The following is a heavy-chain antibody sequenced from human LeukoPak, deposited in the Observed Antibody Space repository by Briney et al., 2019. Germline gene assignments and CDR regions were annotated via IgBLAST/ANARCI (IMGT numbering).Heavy chain of an antibody. Sequence: ASVKVTCKASGYTFTGYYMHWVRQAPGQGLEWMGWINPNSGGTNYAQKFQGRVTMTRDTSISTAYMELSRLRSDDTAVYYCARDQEGITIFTGFDPWGQGTLVTVSS. D-gene: IGHD3-3*01. V-gene: IGHV1-2*02. CDR1: GYTFTGYY. J-gene: IGHJ5*02. CDR3: ARDQEGITIFTGFDP. CDR2: INPNSGGT.